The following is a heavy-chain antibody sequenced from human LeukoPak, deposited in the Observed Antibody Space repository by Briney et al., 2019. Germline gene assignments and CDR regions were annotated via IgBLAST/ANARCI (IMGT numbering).Heavy chain of an antibody. CDR1: GFIFNKHA. J-gene: IGHJ4*02. D-gene: IGHD4/OR15-4a*01. CDR2: LSGSGSST. CDR3: AKERDYGPADY. V-gene: IGHV3-23*01. Sequence: GGSLRLSCVASGFIFNKHAMSGVRQAPGKGLEWVSGLSGSGSSTDYADSVKGRFTVSRDNSKNTLFLQMNSLRAEDTAIYYCAKERDYGPADYWGQGTLVTVSS.